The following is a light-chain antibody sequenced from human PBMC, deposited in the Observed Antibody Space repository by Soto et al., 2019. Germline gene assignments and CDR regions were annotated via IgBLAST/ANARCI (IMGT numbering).Light chain of an antibody. J-gene: IGLJ2*01. Sequence: SYELTQPLSVSVALGQTARITCGGNNIGSKNVHWYQQKPGQAPVLVIYSDSNRPSGIPERFSGSNSGNTATLTISRAQGGDEADYYCQVWDSSTAVVFGGGTQLTVL. CDR3: QVWDSSTAVV. CDR2: SDS. CDR1: NIGSKN. V-gene: IGLV3-9*01.